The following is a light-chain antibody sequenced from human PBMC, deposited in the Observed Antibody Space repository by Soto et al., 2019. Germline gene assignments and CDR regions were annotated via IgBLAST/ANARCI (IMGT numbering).Light chain of an antibody. J-gene: IGKJ1*01. CDR3: QKYNSARWT. CDR2: KAS. CDR1: QTISSW. V-gene: IGKV1-5*03. Sequence: DIQMTQSPSTLSGSVGDRVTISFRASQTISSWLAWYQQKPGKAPKLLIYKASTLKSGVPSRFSGSGSGTEITLTISSLQPEDVATYYCQKYNSARWTFGQGTKVDIK.